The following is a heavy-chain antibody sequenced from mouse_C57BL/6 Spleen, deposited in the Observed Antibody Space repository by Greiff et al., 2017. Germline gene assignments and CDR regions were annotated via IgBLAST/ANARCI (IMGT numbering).Heavy chain of an antibody. CDR2: IYPRSGNT. CDR1: GYTFTSYG. D-gene: IGHD1-1*01. CDR3: AIYYGSAWFAY. V-gene: IGHV1-81*01. J-gene: IGHJ3*01. Sequence: SGAELARPGASVKLSCKASGYTFTSYGISWVKQRTGQGLEWIGEIYPRSGNTYYNEKFKGKATLTADKSSSTAYMELRSLTSEDSAVYFCAIYYGSAWFAYWGQGTLVTVSA.